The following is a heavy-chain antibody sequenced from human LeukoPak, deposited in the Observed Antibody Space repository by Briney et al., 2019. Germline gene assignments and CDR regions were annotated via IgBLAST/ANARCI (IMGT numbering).Heavy chain of an antibody. D-gene: IGHD6-19*01. CDR1: GFTFSNYA. Sequence: PGGSLRLSCAASGFTFSNYAMHWVRQAPDKGLEWVAIISYDGNTKYYVDSVKGRFTISRDNSKNTLYLQMNSLRAEDTAVYYCARHSSRWHDGGINWFDPWGQGTLVIVSS. J-gene: IGHJ5*02. V-gene: IGHV3-30*04. CDR3: ARHSSRWHDGGINWFDP. CDR2: ISYDGNTK.